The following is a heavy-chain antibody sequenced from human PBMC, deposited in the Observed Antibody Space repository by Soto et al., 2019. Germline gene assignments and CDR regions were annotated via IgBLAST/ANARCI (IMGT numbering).Heavy chain of an antibody. CDR2: INIGGGST. D-gene: IGHD6-19*01. J-gene: IGHJ6*02. V-gene: IGHV3-23*01. Sequence: PGGSLRLSCVASGFTFSIYAMNWVRQAPGKGLEWVSAINIGGGSTHYADSVKGRFTISRDNSKNTLYLQMNSLTAEDTAVYYCAKDRGGSSWFYGLDVWGQGTTVTVS. CDR1: GFTFSIYA. CDR3: AKDRGGSSWFYGLDV.